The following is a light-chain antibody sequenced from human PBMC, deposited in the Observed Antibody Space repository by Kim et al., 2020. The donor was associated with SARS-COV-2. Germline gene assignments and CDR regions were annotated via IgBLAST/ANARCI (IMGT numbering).Light chain of an antibody. CDR3: KQDTQFPLT. CDR2: KTS. Sequence: PTSNSYRCRRILVHSDRNTYLGWLQQRPVQPPRLLICKTSNRFSGVSDRFSGSGSGTDFTLKISRVEAEYVGVYYCKQDTQFPLTFGQGTRLDIK. CDR1: RILVHSDRNTY. V-gene: IGKV2-24*01. J-gene: IGKJ5*01.